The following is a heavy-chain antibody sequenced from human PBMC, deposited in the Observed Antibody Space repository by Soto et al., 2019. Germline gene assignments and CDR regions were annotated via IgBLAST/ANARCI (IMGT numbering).Heavy chain of an antibody. V-gene: IGHV4-30-4*01. CDR2: IYYTGKT. CDR1: GDYIHVGGYY. CDR3: GRDLTSNANCIDP. D-gene: IGHD2-2*01. Sequence: SETVSLTCSVSGDYIHVGGYYWTWIRQRPGKGLEWMGYIYYTGKTYYDPSLESRLTMSVDRSKNQFSLRLTSVTAADTAVYFCGRDLTSNANCIDPWGQGTLVTVSS. J-gene: IGHJ5*02.